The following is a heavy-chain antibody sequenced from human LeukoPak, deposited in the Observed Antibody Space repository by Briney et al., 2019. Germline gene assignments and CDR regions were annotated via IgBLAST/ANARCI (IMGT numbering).Heavy chain of an antibody. CDR2: IYYSGST. D-gene: IGHD2-21*01. J-gene: IGHJ4*02. CDR3: ARYVVSSFDY. CDR1: GGSISSHY. V-gene: IGHV4-59*11. Sequence: SETLSLTCSVSGGSISSHYWSWIRQPPGKGLEWSGYIYYSGSTNYNPSLKSRVTISVDTSKNQFSLKLSSVTAADTAVYYCARYVVSSFDYWGQGTLVTVSS.